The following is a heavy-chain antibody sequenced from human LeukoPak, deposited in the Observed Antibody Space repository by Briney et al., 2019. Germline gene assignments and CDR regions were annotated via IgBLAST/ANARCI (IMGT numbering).Heavy chain of an antibody. J-gene: IGHJ6*02. D-gene: IGHD6-19*01. V-gene: IGHV3-30*18. CDR2: ISYDGSNK. CDR1: GFTFSSYG. CDR3: AKAHSSGSPYGMDV. Sequence: PGGSLRLSCAASGFTFSSYGMHWVRQAPGKGLEWVAVISYDGSNKYYADSVKGRFTISRDNSKNTLYLQMNSLRAEDTAVYYCAKAHSSGSPYGMDVWGQGTTVTVSS.